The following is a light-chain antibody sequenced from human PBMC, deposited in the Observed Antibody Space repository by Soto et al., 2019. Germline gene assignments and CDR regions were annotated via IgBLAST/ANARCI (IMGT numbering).Light chain of an antibody. CDR1: SNDIGGFNF. CDR2: EVS. J-gene: IGLJ3*02. CDR3: NSYTTSSARV. V-gene: IGLV2-14*01. Sequence: QSALTQPASVSGSPGQSITISCTGTSNDIGGFNFVSWYQQHPGKAPKLIIYEVSNRPSGVSNRFSGSKSGNTASLTISGLQAEDEADYYCNSYTTSSARVFGGGTKLTVL.